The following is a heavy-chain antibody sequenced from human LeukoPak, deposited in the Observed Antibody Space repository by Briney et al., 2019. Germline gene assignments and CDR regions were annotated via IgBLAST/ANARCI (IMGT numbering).Heavy chain of an antibody. CDR2: ISGSSRSI. CDR1: GFIFRTYS. J-gene: IGHJ6*01. Sequence: GGSLRLSCAASGFIFRTYSLTWVRQAPGKGLEWVSYISGSSRSIYYADSVKGRFTISRDNAENSLYLQMNSLRDEDTAVYYCATLHFYAMGVWGQGTTVTVSS. V-gene: IGHV3-48*02. CDR3: ATLHFYAMGV.